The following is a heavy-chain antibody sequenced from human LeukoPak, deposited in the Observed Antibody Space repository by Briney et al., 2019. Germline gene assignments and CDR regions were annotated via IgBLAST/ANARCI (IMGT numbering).Heavy chain of an antibody. D-gene: IGHD3-22*01. CDR2: IYYSGST. J-gene: IGHJ6*03. CDR1: GGSFSSYY. Sequence: PSETLSLTCAVYGGSFSSYYWSWIRQPPGKGLEWIGYIYYSGSTNYNPSLKSRVTISVDTSKNQFSLKLSSVTAADTAVYYCAREVLSSGPKGYYYYYMDVWGKGTTVTISS. V-gene: IGHV4-59*01. CDR3: AREVLSSGPKGYYYYYMDV.